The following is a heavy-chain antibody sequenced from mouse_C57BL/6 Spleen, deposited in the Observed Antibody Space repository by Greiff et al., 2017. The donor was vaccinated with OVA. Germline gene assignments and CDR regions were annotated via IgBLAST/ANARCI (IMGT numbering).Heavy chain of an antibody. D-gene: IGHD1-1*01. CDR1: GLTFSDYG. V-gene: IGHV5-17*01. CDR3: ASPYYYGSSFDFDY. J-gene: IGHJ2*01. CDR2: ISSGSSTI. Sequence: EVQGVESGGGLVKPGGSLKLSCAASGLTFSDYGMHWVRQAPEKGLEWVAYISSGSSTIYYADTVKGRFTISRDNAKNTLFLQMTSLRSEDTAMYYCASPYYYGSSFDFDYWGQGTTLTVSS.